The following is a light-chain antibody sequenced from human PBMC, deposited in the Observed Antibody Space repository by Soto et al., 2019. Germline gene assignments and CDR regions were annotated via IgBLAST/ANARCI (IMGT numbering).Light chain of an antibody. J-gene: IGKJ4*01. CDR3: QQYGSSPLT. CDR1: QSVSSSY. Sequence: EIVLTQSPGTLSLSPGERATLSCRASQSVSSSYLAWYQQKPGQAPRLLIYGASSRATGIPDRFSGSGSGTDFTLTISRLEAEDFAEYYCQQYGSSPLTFGGGTKVEIK. V-gene: IGKV3-20*01. CDR2: GAS.